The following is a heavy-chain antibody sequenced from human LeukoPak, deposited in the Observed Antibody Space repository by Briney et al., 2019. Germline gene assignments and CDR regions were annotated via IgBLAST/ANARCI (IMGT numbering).Heavy chain of an antibody. Sequence: SETLSLTCTVSGVSVSSASYYWSWIRQPPGQGLEWIGFIYYSGTTKYNPSLKSRVTISIDTSRNQFSLKLNSVTAADTAVYYCARFGSSTWYKGAFDIWGQGTMVTVAS. J-gene: IGHJ3*02. CDR1: GVSVSSASYY. CDR3: ARFGSSTWYKGAFDI. CDR2: IYYSGTT. D-gene: IGHD6-13*01. V-gene: IGHV4-61*01.